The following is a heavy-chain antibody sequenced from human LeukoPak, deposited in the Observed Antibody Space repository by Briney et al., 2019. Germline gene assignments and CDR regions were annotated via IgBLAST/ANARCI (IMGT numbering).Heavy chain of an antibody. D-gene: IGHD1-14*01. J-gene: IGHJ3*02. CDR1: DGSISSGSYY. CDR2: IYTSGST. V-gene: IGHV4-61*02. Sequence: SETLSLTCTVSDGSISSGSYYWSWIRQPAGKGLEWIGRIYTSGSTNYNPSLKSRVTISVDTSKNQFSLKLSSVTAADTAVYYCARDYGINGAFDIWGQGTMVTVSS. CDR3: ARDYGINGAFDI.